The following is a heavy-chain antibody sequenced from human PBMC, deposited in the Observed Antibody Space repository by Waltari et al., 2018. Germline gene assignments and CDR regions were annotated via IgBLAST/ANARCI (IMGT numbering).Heavy chain of an antibody. V-gene: IGHV3-23*03. CDR2: IYSGGST. Sequence: EVQLLESGGGLVQPGGSLRLSCAASGFTFSSYAMSWVRQAPGKGLEWVSVIYSGGSTSYAYSVKGRFTISRDNSKNTLYLQMNSLRAEDTAVYYCAKVLYCSSTSCPNDDYWGQGTLVTVSS. CDR1: GFTFSSYA. J-gene: IGHJ4*02. D-gene: IGHD2-2*01. CDR3: AKVLYCSSTSCPNDDY.